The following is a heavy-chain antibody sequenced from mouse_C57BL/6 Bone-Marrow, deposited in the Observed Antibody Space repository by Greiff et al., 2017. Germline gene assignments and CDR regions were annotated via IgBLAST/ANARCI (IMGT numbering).Heavy chain of an antibody. CDR2: INPSSGYT. V-gene: IGHV1-7*01. CDR1: GYTFTSYW. D-gene: IGHD2-2*01. J-gene: IGHJ2*01. CDR3: ARWGLRRRKAAGCFDY. Sequence: QVQLKESGAELAKPGASVKLSCKASGYTFTSYWMHWVKQRPGQGLEWIGYINPSSGYTKYNQKFKDKATLTADKSSSTAYMQLSSLTYEDSAVYYCARWGLRRRKAAGCFDYWGQGTTLTVSS.